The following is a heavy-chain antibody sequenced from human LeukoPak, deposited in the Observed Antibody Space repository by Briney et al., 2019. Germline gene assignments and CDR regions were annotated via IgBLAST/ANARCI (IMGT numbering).Heavy chain of an antibody. J-gene: IGHJ4*02. Sequence: RASVKVSCKASGYTFTSYYMHWVRQAPGQGLEWMGIINPSGGSTSYAQKFQGRVTMTRDMSTSTVYMELSSLRSEDTAVYYCARVGPMVRGVIPLGYWGQGTLVTVSS. CDR1: GYTFTSYY. CDR2: INPSGGST. V-gene: IGHV1-46*01. D-gene: IGHD3-10*01. CDR3: ARVGPMVRGVIPLGY.